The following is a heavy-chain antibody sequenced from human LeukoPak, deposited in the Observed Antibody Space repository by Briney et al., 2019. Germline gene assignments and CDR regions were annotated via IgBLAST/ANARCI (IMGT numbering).Heavy chain of an antibody. CDR2: IIPIFATP. CDR1: GGTFTTHP. D-gene: IGHD6-6*01. J-gene: IGHJ4*02. CDR3: ATGQLVRFDY. V-gene: IGHV1-69*05. Sequence: GASVKVSCKASGGTFTTHPINWVRQAPGQWLEWMGGIIPIFATPHYAQEFQGRVTITTDESTSTVYMELSSLRSEDTAVYYCATGQLVRFDYWGQGTLVTVSS.